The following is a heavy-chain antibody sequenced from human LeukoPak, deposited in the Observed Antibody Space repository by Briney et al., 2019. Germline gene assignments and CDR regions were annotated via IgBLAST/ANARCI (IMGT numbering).Heavy chain of an antibody. J-gene: IGHJ4*02. D-gene: IGHD4-11*01. CDR3: ARERTTIMSGTAIGGY. CDR1: EFTFSSYE. V-gene: IGHV3-48*03. CDR2: ISSSGSTI. Sequence: GGSLRLSCAASEFTFSSYEMNWARQAPGKGLEWVSYISSSGSTIYYADSVKGRFTISRDNAKNSLYLQMNSLRAEDTALYYCARERTTIMSGTAIGGYWGQGTLVTVSS.